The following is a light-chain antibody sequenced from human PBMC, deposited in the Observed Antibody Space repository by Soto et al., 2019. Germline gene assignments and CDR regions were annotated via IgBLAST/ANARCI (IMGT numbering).Light chain of an antibody. CDR3: IKDYDYPRT. CDR1: QTVNTY. J-gene: IGKJ1*01. Sequence: IQMTQSPSSLCASIGHRDTITCRASQTVNTYLHWYQQKPGKAPKLLIYAASNLQSGVPSRFSGRGSGTDFTLTISSLQPEEFATYYCIKDYDYPRTVGQGTKVVIK. CDR2: AAS. V-gene: IGKV1-6*01.